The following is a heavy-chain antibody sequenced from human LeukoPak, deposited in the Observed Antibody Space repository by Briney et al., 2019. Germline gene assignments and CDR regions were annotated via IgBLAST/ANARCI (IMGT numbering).Heavy chain of an antibody. CDR2: IYSSGTT. Sequence: SETLPLTCTVSGGSISSYYWSWIRQPAAKGLEWIGRIYSSGTTTYNPSFKSRVTMSLDTSNNQLSLKLTSVTAADTAVYYCARVSPIPAAGSSYYFAMDVRGQGTTVTVSS. V-gene: IGHV4-4*07. J-gene: IGHJ6*02. CDR3: ARVSPIPAAGSSYYFAMDV. CDR1: GGSISSYY. D-gene: IGHD6-13*01.